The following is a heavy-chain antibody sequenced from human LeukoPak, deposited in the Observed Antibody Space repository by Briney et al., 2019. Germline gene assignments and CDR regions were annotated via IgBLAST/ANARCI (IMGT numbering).Heavy chain of an antibody. V-gene: IGHV4-59*08. J-gene: IGHJ4*02. CDR1: GGSISSYY. CDR3: ARGSFVVVTAGAFDY. D-gene: IGHD2-21*02. Sequence: SETLSLTCTVSGGSISSYYWSWIRQPPGKGLEWIGYIYYSGSTNYNPSLKSRVTISVDTSKNQFSLKLSSVTAADTAVYYCARGSFVVVTAGAFDYWGQGTLVTVSS. CDR2: IYYSGST.